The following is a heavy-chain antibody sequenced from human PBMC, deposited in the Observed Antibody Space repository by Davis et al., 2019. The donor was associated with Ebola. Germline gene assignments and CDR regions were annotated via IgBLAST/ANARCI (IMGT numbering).Heavy chain of an antibody. CDR3: ARGTETGYYYYGMDV. Sequence: SETLSLTCTVTGGSISSGDYYWSWIRQVPGKGLEWVGYIYYTGTTFYHPSLKNRITMSIDTSTNQFSLKLSSVTAADTAVYYCARGTETGYYYYGMDVWGQGTTVTVSS. D-gene: IGHD4-17*01. CDR1: GGSISSGDYY. CDR2: IYYTGTT. V-gene: IGHV4-30-4*01. J-gene: IGHJ6*02.